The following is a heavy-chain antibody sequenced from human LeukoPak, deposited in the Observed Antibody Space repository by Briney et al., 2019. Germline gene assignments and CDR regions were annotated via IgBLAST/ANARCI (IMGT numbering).Heavy chain of an antibody. CDR3: ARDNGDYVCHY. V-gene: IGHV4-39*07. CDR1: GGSISSSSYY. Sequence: PSETLSLTCTVSGGSISSSSYYWGWIRQPPGKGLEWIGRIYTSGSTNYNPSLKSRVTMSVDTSKNQFSLKLSSVTAADTAVYYCARDNGDYVCHYWGQGTLVAVSS. D-gene: IGHD4-17*01. J-gene: IGHJ4*02. CDR2: IYTSGST.